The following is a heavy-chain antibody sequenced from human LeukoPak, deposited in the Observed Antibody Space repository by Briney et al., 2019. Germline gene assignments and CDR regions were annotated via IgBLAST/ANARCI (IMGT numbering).Heavy chain of an antibody. J-gene: IGHJ4*02. Sequence: PGGSLRLSCTAPGFTFSSSAMSWVRQAPGKGLEWVSGISGSGSGGSTYYADSVKGRFTISRDNSKNTLYLQMNSLRAEDTAVYYCAAHTFYDILTKFDYWGQGTLVTVSS. CDR1: GFTFSSSA. CDR2: ISGSGSGGST. V-gene: IGHV3-23*01. D-gene: IGHD3-9*01. CDR3: AAHTFYDILTKFDY.